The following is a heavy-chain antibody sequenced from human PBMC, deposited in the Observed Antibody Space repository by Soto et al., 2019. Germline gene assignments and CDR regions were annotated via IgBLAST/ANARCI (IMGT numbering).Heavy chain of an antibody. J-gene: IGHJ5*02. CDR2: ISGSGGST. V-gene: IGHV3-23*01. D-gene: IGHD2-2*01. CDR1: GFTFSSYA. CDR3: AKGGDIVVVPAAINWFDP. Sequence: PGGSLRLSCAASGFTFSSYAMSWVRQAPGKGLEWVSAISGSGGSTYYADSVKGRFTISRDNSKNTLYLQMNSLRAEDTAVYYCAKGGDIVVVPAAINWFDPWGQGTLVTVSS.